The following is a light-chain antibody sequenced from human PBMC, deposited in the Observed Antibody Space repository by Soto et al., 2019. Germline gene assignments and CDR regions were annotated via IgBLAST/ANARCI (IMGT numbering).Light chain of an antibody. CDR2: DVS. CDR1: SSDVGGYNY. CDR3: CSYAGSYTLV. Sequence: QSVLTQPRSVSGSPGQSVTISCTGTSSDVGGYNYVSWYQQHPGKAPKIMIYDVSKRPSGVPDRFSGSKSGTTASLTISGLQAEDETGYYCCSYAGSYTLVFGGGTQLTVL. J-gene: IGLJ2*01. V-gene: IGLV2-11*01.